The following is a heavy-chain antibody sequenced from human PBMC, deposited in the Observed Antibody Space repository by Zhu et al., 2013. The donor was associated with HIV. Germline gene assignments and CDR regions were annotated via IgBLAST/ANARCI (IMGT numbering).Heavy chain of an antibody. J-gene: IGHJ6*03. CDR2: INPNSGGT. Sequence: QVQLVQSEAEVKKPGSSVKVSCKASGYTFTGYYMHWVRQAPGQGLEWMGWINPNSGGTNYAQKFQGRVTMTRDTSISTAYMELSRLRSDDTAVYYCARVGIVVVPAAHYMDVWGKGTTVTVSS. D-gene: IGHD2-2*01. CDR3: ARVGIVVVPAAHYMDV. V-gene: IGHV1-2*02. CDR1: GYTFTGYY.